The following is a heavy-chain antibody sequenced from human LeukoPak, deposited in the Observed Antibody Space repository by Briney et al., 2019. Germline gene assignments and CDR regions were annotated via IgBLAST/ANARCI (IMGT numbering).Heavy chain of an antibody. V-gene: IGHV4-4*07. CDR1: GGFISSYY. D-gene: IGHD3-10*01. CDR3: ARRGYYGPFDP. J-gene: IGHJ5*02. Sequence: SEILSLTCTVSGGFISSYYWSWIRQPAGKGLEWIGRIYTSGSTNYNPSLKSRVTMSVDTSKNQFSLKLSSVTAADTAVYYCARRGYYGPFDPWGQGTLVTVSS. CDR2: IYTSGST.